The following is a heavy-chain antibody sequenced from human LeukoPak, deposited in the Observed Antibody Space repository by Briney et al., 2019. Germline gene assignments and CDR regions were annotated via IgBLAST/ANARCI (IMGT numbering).Heavy chain of an antibody. D-gene: IGHD6-6*01. CDR3: AKDQGYLAARPGFDY. Sequence: GGALRLSCAASGFTFSSYAMSWVRQAPGKGLEWVSAISGSGGSTYYADSVKGRFTISRDNSKNTLYLQMNSLRAEDTAVYYCAKDQGYLAARPGFDYWGQGTLVTVSS. J-gene: IGHJ4*02. CDR2: ISGSGGST. V-gene: IGHV3-23*01. CDR1: GFTFSSYA.